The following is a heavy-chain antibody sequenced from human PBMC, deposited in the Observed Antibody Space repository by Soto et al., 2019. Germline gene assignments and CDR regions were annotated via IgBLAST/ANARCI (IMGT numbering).Heavy chain of an antibody. CDR3: ARGGSWYSGYNWFDP. Sequence: QVQLVQSGAEVKKPGASVKVSCKASGYTFTSYGISWVRQAPGQGLEWMGWISAYNGNTNYAQKLQGRVTMTTDTSTSTGSMELRSRRSDDTAVDYCARGGSWYSGYNWFDPWGQGTLVTVSS. V-gene: IGHV1-18*01. CDR2: ISAYNGNT. D-gene: IGHD6-13*01. J-gene: IGHJ5*02. CDR1: GYTFTSYG.